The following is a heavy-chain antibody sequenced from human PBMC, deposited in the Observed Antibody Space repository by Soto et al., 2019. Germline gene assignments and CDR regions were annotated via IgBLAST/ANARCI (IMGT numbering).Heavy chain of an antibody. J-gene: IGHJ4*02. CDR2: ISGNGAGT. Sequence: EGQLLESGGGLVQPGGSLRLSCAASGFTFSSYAMSWVRQAPGKGLEWVSAISGNGAGTYYADSVKGRFTISRDNSKNTLYLQMNSLRAEDTAVYYCAKQRYSYGYAHWGQGTLVTVSS. V-gene: IGHV3-23*01. CDR1: GFTFSSYA. CDR3: AKQRYSYGYAH. D-gene: IGHD5-18*01.